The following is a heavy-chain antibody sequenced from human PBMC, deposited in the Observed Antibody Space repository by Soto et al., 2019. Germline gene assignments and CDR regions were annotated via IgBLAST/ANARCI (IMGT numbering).Heavy chain of an antibody. J-gene: IGHJ5*02. Sequence: GGSLRLSCAASGFTFSSYGMHWVRQAPGKGLEWVAVISYDGSHKNYADSVKGRFTISRDNSKNTLYLQMNSLGAEDAAVYYCVGMTPQPPWGQGTLVTVSS. D-gene: IGHD2-15*01. CDR1: GFTFSSYG. CDR2: ISYDGSHK. CDR3: VGMTPQPP. V-gene: IGHV3-30*03.